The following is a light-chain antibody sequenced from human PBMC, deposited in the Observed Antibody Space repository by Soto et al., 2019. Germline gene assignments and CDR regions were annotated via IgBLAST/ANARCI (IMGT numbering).Light chain of an antibody. CDR1: QSIGTW. J-gene: IGKJ1*01. Sequence: DIQMTQSPSTLSASVGDRVTITCRASQSIGTWLACYQLKPGKAPNLLIYKASSLEGGVPSRFSGSGSGTEFTLTISSLHPDDFATYYCQQYNSYSRTFGQGTKVEIK. CDR3: QQYNSYSRT. CDR2: KAS. V-gene: IGKV1-5*03.